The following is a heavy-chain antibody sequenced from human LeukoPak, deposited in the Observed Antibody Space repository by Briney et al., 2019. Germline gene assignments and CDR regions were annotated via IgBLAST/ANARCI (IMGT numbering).Heavy chain of an antibody. J-gene: IGHJ4*02. CDR2: IGGSGGTT. Sequence: PGGSLRLSCAASGFTFSSRAMSWVRQAPGKGLEWVLAIGGSGGTTYYADSVKGRFTISRDNSKNTLYLQMNSLRAEDTAVYYCAKDRSDWNNAFDYWGQGTLVTVSS. CDR3: AKDRSDWNNAFDY. V-gene: IGHV3-23*01. CDR1: GFTFSSRA. D-gene: IGHD1/OR15-1a*01.